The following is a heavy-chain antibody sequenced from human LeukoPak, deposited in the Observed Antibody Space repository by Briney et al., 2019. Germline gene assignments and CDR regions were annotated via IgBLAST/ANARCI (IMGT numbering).Heavy chain of an antibody. V-gene: IGHV3-74*01. CDR2: TNTDGSST. J-gene: IGHJ4*02. Sequence: GGSLRLSCAASGFTFSSYWMHWVRQAPGKGLVWVSRTNTDGSSTSYADSVKGRFTISRDNAKNTLYLQMNSLRAEDTAVYYCARWYYYGSGSLDHWGQGTLVTVSS. CDR1: GFTFSSYW. CDR3: ARWYYYGSGSLDH. D-gene: IGHD3-10*01.